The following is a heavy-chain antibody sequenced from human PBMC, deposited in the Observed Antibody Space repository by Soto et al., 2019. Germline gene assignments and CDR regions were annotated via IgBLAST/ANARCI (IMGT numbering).Heavy chain of an antibody. Sequence: QVQLVESGGGVVQPGRSLRLSCAASGFTFSSYGMHWVRQAPGKGLEWVAVISYDGSNKYYADSVKGRFTISRDNSKNTLYLQMNSLRAEDMAVYYCAKDGCTNCVCHYYFDYWGQGTLVTVSS. V-gene: IGHV3-30*18. D-gene: IGHD2-8*01. CDR2: ISYDGSNK. J-gene: IGHJ4*02. CDR3: AKDGCTNCVCHYYFDY. CDR1: GFTFSSYG.